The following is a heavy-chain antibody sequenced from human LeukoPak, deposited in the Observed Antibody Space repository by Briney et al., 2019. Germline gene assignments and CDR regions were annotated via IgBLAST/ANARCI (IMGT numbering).Heavy chain of an antibody. V-gene: IGHV3-73*01. J-gene: IGHJ5*02. Sequence: GGSLRLPCAASGFTFSGSAMHWVRQASGKGLEWVGRIRSKANSYATAYAASVKGRFTISRDDSKNTAYLQMNSLKTEDTAVYYCTRLLYCTNGVCYGDNWFDPWGRGTLVTVSS. D-gene: IGHD2-8*01. CDR1: GFTFSGSA. CDR2: IRSKANSYAT. CDR3: TRLLYCTNGVCYGDNWFDP.